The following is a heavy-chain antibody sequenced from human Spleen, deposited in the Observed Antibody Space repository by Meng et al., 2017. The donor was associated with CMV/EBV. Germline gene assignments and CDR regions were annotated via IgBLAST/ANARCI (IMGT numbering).Heavy chain of an antibody. V-gene: IGHV1-18*01. Sequence: ASVKVSCKASGYTFSSYGINWVRQAPGQGLEWMGWISPYNGNIHYAQKLQGRVIMTTDASTSTAYMNLRSLRSDDTAVYYCARDPGSDFWSGDPFDYWGQGTLVTVSS. CDR2: ISPYNGNI. D-gene: IGHD3-3*01. CDR3: ARDPGSDFWSGDPFDY. CDR1: GYTFSSYG. J-gene: IGHJ4*02.